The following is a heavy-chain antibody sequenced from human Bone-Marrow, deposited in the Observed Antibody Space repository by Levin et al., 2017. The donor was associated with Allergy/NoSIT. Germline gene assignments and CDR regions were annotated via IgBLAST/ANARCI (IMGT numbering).Heavy chain of an antibody. D-gene: IGHD2-15*01. Sequence: ASVKVSCKASGYTFTSYDINWVRQATGQGLEWMGWMNPNSGNTGYAQKFQGRVTMTRNTSISTAYMELSSLRSEDTAVYYCARGRGRGGGSCYPFDPWGQGTLVTVSS. V-gene: IGHV1-8*01. CDR1: GYTFTSYD. J-gene: IGHJ5*02. CDR3: ARGRGRGGGSCYPFDP. CDR2: MNPNSGNT.